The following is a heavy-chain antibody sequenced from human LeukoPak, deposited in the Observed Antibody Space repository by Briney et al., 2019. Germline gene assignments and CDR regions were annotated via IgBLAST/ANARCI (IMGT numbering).Heavy chain of an antibody. CDR3: ARGTHYDILTGLYYYYMDV. CDR1: GGAISSYY. Sequence: SETLSLTCTVSGGAISSYYWSWIRQPAGKGLEWIGRIYTSGSTNYNPSLTSRVTMSVDTSKHQFSLKLSSVAAADTAVYYCARGTHYDILTGLYYYYMDVWGKGTTVTVSS. D-gene: IGHD3-9*01. CDR2: IYTSGST. V-gene: IGHV4-4*07. J-gene: IGHJ6*03.